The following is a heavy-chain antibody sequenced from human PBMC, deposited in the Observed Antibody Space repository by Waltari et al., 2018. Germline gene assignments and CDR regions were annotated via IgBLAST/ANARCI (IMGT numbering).Heavy chain of an antibody. CDR1: EYTSSGHA. V-gene: IGHV3-23*01. Sequence: EVQLLDSGRGLIKTGRTVCVVCAASEYTSSGHAMNWVRQAPGKGLEWVSTISGSGGNTYYADAVKGRFTISRDNSKNTLYLQMNSLRAEDTAVYYCAKDPAGTYYFDYWGQGTLVTVSS. D-gene: IGHD6-19*01. CDR3: AKDPAGTYYFDY. CDR2: ISGSGGNT. J-gene: IGHJ4*02.